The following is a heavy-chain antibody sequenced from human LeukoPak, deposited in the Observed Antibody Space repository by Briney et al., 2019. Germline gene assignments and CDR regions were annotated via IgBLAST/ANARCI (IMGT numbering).Heavy chain of an antibody. D-gene: IGHD3-3*01. CDR1: GGTFSSYA. CDR2: IIPIFGTA. Sequence: ASVKVSCKASGGTFSSYAISWVRQAPGQGLECMGGIIPIFGTANYTQKFQGRVTITADESTSTAYMELSSLRSEGTAVYYCASPLQFLEWLPFDYWGQGTLVTVSS. V-gene: IGHV1-69*01. CDR3: ASPLQFLEWLPFDY. J-gene: IGHJ4*02.